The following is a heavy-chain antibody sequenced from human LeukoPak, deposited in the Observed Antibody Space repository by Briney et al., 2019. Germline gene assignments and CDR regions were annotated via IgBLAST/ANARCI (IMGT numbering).Heavy chain of an antibody. CDR2: INWNGGST. D-gene: IGHD6-19*01. V-gene: IGHV3-20*01. CDR3: ARDGRIAVAAPDMIYYYYYMDV. J-gene: IGHJ6*03. Sequence: PGGSLRLSCAASGFTFDDYGMSWVRQAPGKGLEWVSGINWNGGSTGYADSVKGRFTISRDNAKNSLYLQMNSLRAEDTALYHCARDGRIAVAAPDMIYYYYYMDVWGKGTTVTVSS. CDR1: GFTFDDYG.